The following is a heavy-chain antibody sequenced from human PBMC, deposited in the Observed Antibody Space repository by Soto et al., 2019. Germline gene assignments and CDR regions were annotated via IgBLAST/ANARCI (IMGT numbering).Heavy chain of an antibody. V-gene: IGHV4-28*01. Sequence: QVQLQESGPGLVKPSDTLSLTCAVSGYSISNSNWWGWIRQPPGKGLEWIGYIYYSGSTYYNPSLQGRVTMSVDTSKNQFSLRLSSVTAVDTAVYYCARTDGEQWRLDHWGQGTLVTVSS. CDR1: GYSISNSNW. CDR3: ARTDGEQWRLDH. CDR2: IYYSGST. J-gene: IGHJ4*02. D-gene: IGHD6-19*01.